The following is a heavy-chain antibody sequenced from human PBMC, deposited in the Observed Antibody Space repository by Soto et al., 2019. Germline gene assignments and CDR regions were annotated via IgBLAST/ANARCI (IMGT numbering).Heavy chain of an antibody. CDR1: GFTFSSYG. D-gene: IGHD3-22*01. CDR3: AKTYYYDSSCFYFPFVYYYYGMDV. J-gene: IGHJ6*01. CDR2: ISYDGSNK. Sequence: GGYLRLSCAASGFTFSSYGMHWVRQAPGKGLEWVAVISYDGSNKYYADSVKGRFTISRDNSKNTLYLQMNSLRAEDTAVYYCAKTYYYDSSCFYFPFVYYYYGMDVWRQGTTVTVSS. V-gene: IGHV3-30*18.